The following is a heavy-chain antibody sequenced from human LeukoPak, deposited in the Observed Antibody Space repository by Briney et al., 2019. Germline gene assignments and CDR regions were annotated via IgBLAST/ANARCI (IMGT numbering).Heavy chain of an antibody. V-gene: IGHV3-21*06. CDR2: ITGSTKYI. CDR3: ARVSPNTVTTLQYFDY. D-gene: IGHD4-17*01. Sequence: PGGSLRLSCAASGFTFSSYEMNWVRQAPGRGLEWVSAITGSTKYIPSNIYYADAVQGRFTISRDDAKNLVYLQMNSLRAEDTAVYYCARVSPNTVTTLQYFDYWGQGTLVTVSS. J-gene: IGHJ4*02. CDR1: GFTFSSYE.